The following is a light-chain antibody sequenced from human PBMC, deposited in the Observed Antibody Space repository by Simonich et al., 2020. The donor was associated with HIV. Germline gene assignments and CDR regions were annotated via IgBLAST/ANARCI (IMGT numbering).Light chain of an antibody. CDR2: STN. CDR3: VLYMGSGIRV. J-gene: IGLJ3*02. Sequence: QTVVTQEPSFSVSPGGTVTLTCGLSSGSVATSYYPSWYQQPPGRAPRTLIHSTNTRASGVPDRFSGSILGNKAALTITGAQADDEADYYCVLYMGSGIRVFGGGTKLTVL. CDR1: SGSVATSYY. V-gene: IGLV8-61*01.